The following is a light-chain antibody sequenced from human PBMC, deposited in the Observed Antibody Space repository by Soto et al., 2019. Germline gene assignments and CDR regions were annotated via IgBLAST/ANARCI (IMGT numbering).Light chain of an antibody. Sequence: LSASVGDRVTITCRASQAISSYLAWYQQKPGKAPKVLIYAASTLESGVPSRFSGSGSGTEFTLTINSLQPEDFGSYFCQQLQSYPRTFGQGTKVDIK. CDR2: AAS. CDR3: QQLQSYPRT. CDR1: QAISSY. V-gene: IGKV1-9*01. J-gene: IGKJ1*01.